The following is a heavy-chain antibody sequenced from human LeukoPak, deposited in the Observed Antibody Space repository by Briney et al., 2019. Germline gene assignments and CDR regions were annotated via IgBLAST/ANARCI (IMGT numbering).Heavy chain of an antibody. J-gene: IGHJ4*02. CDR1: GFTFSNYA. Sequence: GGSLRLSCAASGFTFSNYAMSWVRQAPGKGLEWVSTIILSGASTNYADSVKGRFTISGDNSKETMYLQMKSLRGEDTAVYYCAKEVPTYYYDSSGYYDYWGQGTLVTVSS. CDR2: IILSGAST. V-gene: IGHV3-23*01. D-gene: IGHD3-22*01. CDR3: AKEVPTYYYDSSGYYDY.